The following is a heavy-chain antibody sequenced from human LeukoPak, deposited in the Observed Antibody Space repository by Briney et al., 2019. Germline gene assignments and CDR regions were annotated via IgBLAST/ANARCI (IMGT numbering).Heavy chain of an antibody. CDR3: ARDLQTSSVDFDY. CDR1: GFTLRSYW. J-gene: IGHJ4*02. CDR2: INSVGTST. D-gene: IGHD6-6*01. Sequence: GGSLRPSCEVSGFTLRSYWMHWVRQAPRKGLVWVSRINSVGTSTSYADSVKGRFTISRDNAKNTLYLQMNSLRAEDTAIYYCARDLQTSSVDFDYWGQGTLVTVSS. V-gene: IGHV3-74*01.